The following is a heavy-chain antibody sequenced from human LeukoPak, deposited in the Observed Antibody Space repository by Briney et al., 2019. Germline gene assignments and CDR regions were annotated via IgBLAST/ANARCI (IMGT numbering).Heavy chain of an antibody. Sequence: SETLSLTCTVSGDSISTYYWSWIRQPPGKGLEWIGYIYYTGSTNYNPSLKSRVTISVDTSKNQFSLKLSSVTAADTAVYYCARRRDEDDYWGQGTLVTVSS. CDR2: IYYTGST. CDR3: ARRRDEDDY. J-gene: IGHJ4*02. V-gene: IGHV4-59*08. CDR1: GDSISTYY.